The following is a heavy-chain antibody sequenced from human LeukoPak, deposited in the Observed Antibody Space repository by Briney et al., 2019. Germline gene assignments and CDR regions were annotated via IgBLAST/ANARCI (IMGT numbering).Heavy chain of an antibody. CDR3: AKDRSSSWCIYY. V-gene: IGHV3-30*18. Sequence: GRSLKLSCAASGFTFSINGMHRVRQAPGKGLEWVAVISYDGSDIHYADSVKGRFTISRDNSKNTLFLQMNSLRAEDTAVYYCAKDRSSSWCIYYWGQGTLVTVSS. CDR2: ISYDGSDI. J-gene: IGHJ4*02. CDR1: GFTFSING. D-gene: IGHD6-13*01.